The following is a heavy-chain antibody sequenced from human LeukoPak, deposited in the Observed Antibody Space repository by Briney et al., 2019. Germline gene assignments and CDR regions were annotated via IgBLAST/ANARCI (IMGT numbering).Heavy chain of an antibody. J-gene: IGHJ4*02. Sequence: GGPLRPSGAASDFTFSSNAMSWVRQAPGKGLEWVSAISGSGGSTYYADSVKGRFTISRDNSKNTLYLQMNSLRAEDTAVYYCAKLRATSAYWGQGTLVTVSS. D-gene: IGHD1-26*01. CDR3: AKLRATSAY. CDR1: DFTFSSNA. CDR2: ISGSGGST. V-gene: IGHV3-23*01.